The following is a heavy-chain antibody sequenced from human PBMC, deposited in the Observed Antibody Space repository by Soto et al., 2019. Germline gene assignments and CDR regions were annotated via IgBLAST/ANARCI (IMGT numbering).Heavy chain of an antibody. CDR2: MNQNGSEK. CDR3: ASYRVSYAMDV. J-gene: IGHJ6*02. V-gene: IGHV3-7*05. CDR1: GFTFGNYW. Sequence: EVQLVESGGGLVQPGGSLRLSCTVSGFTFGNYWMTWVRQAPGKGLEWVANMNQNGSEKYYVDSVKGRFAISRDNAKNSLYLQMNSLSAEDKAVYYCASYRVSYAMDVWGQGTTVTVSS.